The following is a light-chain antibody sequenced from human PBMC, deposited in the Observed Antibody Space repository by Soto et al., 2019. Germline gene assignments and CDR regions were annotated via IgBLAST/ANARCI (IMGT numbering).Light chain of an antibody. CDR1: QSVNTK. CDR2: GAS. Sequence: IVLTQSPGTLSLSPGDRVTLSCRASQSVNTKLAWYQQKPGQAPTLLMSGASNRASGVPVRFSGSGSGADFTLFISTPEPEYSAVSSCQQYNNWPRATFGGGTKV. J-gene: IGKJ4*01. CDR3: QQYNNWPRAT. V-gene: IGKV3-11*01.